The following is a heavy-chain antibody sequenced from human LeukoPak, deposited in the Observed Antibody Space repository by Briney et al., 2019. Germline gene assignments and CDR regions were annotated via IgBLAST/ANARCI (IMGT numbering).Heavy chain of an antibody. CDR1: GYTFTGYY. Sequence: ASVKVSCKASGYTFTGYYMHWVRQAPGQGLEWMGWINPNSGGTNYAQKFQGWVTMTRDTSISTAYMELSRLRSDDTAVYYCARQGPRSTSNYDFWSGYLWGQGTLVTVSS. CDR3: ARQGPRSTSNYDFWSGYL. D-gene: IGHD3-3*01. CDR2: INPNSGGT. J-gene: IGHJ4*02. V-gene: IGHV1-2*04.